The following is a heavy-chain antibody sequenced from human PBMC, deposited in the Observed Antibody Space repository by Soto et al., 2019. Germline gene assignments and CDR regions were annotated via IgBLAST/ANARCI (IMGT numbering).Heavy chain of an antibody. V-gene: IGHV5-51*01. CDR3: ARSRRGAYSSGWYSPSGYYNYGIDV. J-gene: IGHJ6*02. Sequence: GKSLKISCKASGYSFTTYWIGWVRQMPGKGLEWMGIIYPGDSDTKYSPSLQGHVSISADTSISTAYLQWTSLKVSDTAMYYCARSRRGAYSSGWYSPSGYYNYGIDVWGQGTMVTVSS. D-gene: IGHD6-19*01. CDR1: GYSFTTYW. CDR2: IYPGDSDT.